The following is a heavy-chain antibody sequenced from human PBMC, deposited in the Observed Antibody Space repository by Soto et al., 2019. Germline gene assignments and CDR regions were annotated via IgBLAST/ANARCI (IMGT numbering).Heavy chain of an antibody. CDR2: IKQDGSEK. J-gene: IGHJ6*02. CDR1: GFAFSSYW. CDR3: ARDSYYSYYYGMDV. V-gene: IGHV3-7*03. D-gene: IGHD3-10*01. Sequence: EVQLVESGGGLVQPGGSLRLSGAAYGFAFSSYWMSWIRQAPGKGLEWVANIKQDGSEKYYVDSVKGRFTISRDNAKNSLYLQMNSLRAEDTAVYYCARDSYYSYYYGMDVWGQGTTVTVSS.